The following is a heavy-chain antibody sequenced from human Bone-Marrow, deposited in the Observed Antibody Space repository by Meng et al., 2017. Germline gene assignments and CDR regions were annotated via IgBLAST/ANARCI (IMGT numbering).Heavy chain of an antibody. V-gene: IGHV1-8*02. CDR3: ARGKDSSDYYIFAS. J-gene: IGHJ4*02. D-gene: IGHD6-25*01. Sequence: QVHLVQSGAGVKKPGASVKVSCKASGYTCISSDINWVRQAVGQGLEWLGWMNPNSGTAVYAQSFQGRVTMTRDTSTDTAYLELSSLRSEDTALYYCARGKDSSDYYIFASWGQGTLVTVSS. CDR1: GYTCISSD. CDR2: MNPNSGTA.